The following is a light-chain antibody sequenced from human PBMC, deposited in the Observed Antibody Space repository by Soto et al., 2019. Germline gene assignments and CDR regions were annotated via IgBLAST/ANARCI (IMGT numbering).Light chain of an antibody. Sequence: AIRMTQSPSSFSASTGDRVTINCRASQGISSYLAWYQQKPGKAPKLLIYAASTLQSGVPSRFSGSGSGTDFTLTISCLQSEDFATYYCQQYYSYPPTFGPGTKVDIK. CDR1: QGISSY. V-gene: IGKV1-8*01. CDR2: AAS. CDR3: QQYYSYPPT. J-gene: IGKJ3*01.